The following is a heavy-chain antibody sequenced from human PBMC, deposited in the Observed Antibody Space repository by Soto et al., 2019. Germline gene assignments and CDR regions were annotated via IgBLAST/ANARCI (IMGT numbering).Heavy chain of an antibody. V-gene: IGHV3-23*01. D-gene: IGHD4-4*01. J-gene: IGHJ5*02. CDR3: AKAADYTNYPEGWFDP. Sequence: GGSLRLSCAASGFPFRNYAMSWVRQAPGKGLQWVSSIDGSGDGTYYADSVKGRFIISRDNSRNTLYLQMSRMRDEDTGLYYCAKAADYTNYPEGWFDPWGQGTLVTVSS. CDR1: GFPFRNYA. CDR2: IDGSGDGT.